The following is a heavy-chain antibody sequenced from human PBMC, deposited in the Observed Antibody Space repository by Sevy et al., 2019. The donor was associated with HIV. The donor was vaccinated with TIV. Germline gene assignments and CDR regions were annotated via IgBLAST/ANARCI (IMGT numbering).Heavy chain of an antibody. Sequence: ASVKVSCKASGYTFTSYGISWVRQAPGQGLEWMGWISAYNRNTNYAQKLQGRVTMTTDTSTSTAYMELRSLRSDDTAVYYCARVTCSSTSCYKEGGYYYYYGMDVWGQGTTVTVSS. J-gene: IGHJ6*02. D-gene: IGHD2-2*02. CDR1: GYTFTSYG. V-gene: IGHV1-18*01. CDR2: ISAYNRNT. CDR3: ARVTCSSTSCYKEGGYYYYYGMDV.